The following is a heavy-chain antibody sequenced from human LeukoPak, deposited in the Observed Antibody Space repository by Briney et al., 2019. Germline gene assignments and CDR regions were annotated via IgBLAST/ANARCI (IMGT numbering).Heavy chain of an antibody. CDR3: AKEDYGDYAGFDP. CDR2: ISYDGSNK. V-gene: IGHV3-30*18. Sequence: PGGSLRLSCAASGFTFSSYGMHWVRQAPGKGLEWVAVISYDGSNKYYADSVKGRFTISRDNSKNTLYLQMNSLRAEDTAVYYCAKEDYGDYAGFDPWGQGTLVTVSS. CDR1: GFTFSSYG. J-gene: IGHJ5*02. D-gene: IGHD4-17*01.